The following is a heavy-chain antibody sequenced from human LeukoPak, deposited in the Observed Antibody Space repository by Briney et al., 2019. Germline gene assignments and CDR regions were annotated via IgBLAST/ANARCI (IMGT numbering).Heavy chain of an antibody. V-gene: IGHV3-21*01. CDR1: GFTFSSYS. Sequence: GGSLRLSRAASGFTFSSYSMNWVRQAPGKGLEWVSSISSSSSYIYYADSVKGRFTISRDNAKNSLYLQMNSLRAEDTAVYYCARDLKAAAGTLDYWGQGTLVTVSS. CDR2: ISSSSSYI. D-gene: IGHD6-13*01. J-gene: IGHJ4*02. CDR3: ARDLKAAAGTLDY.